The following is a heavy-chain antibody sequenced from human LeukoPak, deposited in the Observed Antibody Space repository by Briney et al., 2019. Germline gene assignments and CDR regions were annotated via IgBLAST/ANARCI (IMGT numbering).Heavy chain of an antibody. V-gene: IGHV3-48*04. CDR2: ISSSSSTI. J-gene: IGHJ4*02. CDR1: GFTFSRYA. D-gene: IGHD3-22*01. Sequence: GGSLRLSCAASGFTFSRYAIHWVRQAPGKGLEWVSYISSSSSTIYYADSVKGRFTISRDNAKNSLYLQMNSLRAEDTAVYYCARDYGIVVVPEGFDYWGQGTLVTVSS. CDR3: ARDYGIVVVPEGFDY.